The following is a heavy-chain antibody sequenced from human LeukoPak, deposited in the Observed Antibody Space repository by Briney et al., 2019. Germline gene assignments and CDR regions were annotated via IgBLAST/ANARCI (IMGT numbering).Heavy chain of an antibody. CDR3: ARVWEPFSYSFYLYYFDY. J-gene: IGHJ4*02. CDR1: GFSFNDYV. CDR2: ISSRRASN. D-gene: IGHD5/OR15-5a*01. V-gene: IGHV3-23*01. Sequence: GGSLRLSCAASGFSFNDYVMTWVRQAPGKGLEWVSAISSRRASNYYADSVKSRFTISRDNSKNTLYLQMSSLRADDTATYYCARVWEPFSYSFYLYYFDYWGQGTLVTVSS.